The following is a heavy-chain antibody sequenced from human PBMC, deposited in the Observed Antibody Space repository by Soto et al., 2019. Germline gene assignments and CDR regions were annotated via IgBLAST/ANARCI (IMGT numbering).Heavy chain of an antibody. CDR1: GGSFSGYY. CDR3: ARGEYCSSTSCLGKSNWFDP. Sequence: LSLTCAVYGGSFSGYYWSWIRQPPGKGLEWIGEINHSGSTNYNPSLKSRVTISVDTSKNQFSLKLSSVTAADTAVYYCARGEYCSSTSCLGKSNWFDPWGQGTLVTVS. D-gene: IGHD2-2*01. CDR2: INHSGST. J-gene: IGHJ5*02. V-gene: IGHV4-34*01.